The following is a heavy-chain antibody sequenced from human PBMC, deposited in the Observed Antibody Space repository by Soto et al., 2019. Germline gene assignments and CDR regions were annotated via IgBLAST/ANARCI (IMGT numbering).Heavy chain of an antibody. CDR2: IDYSGST. V-gene: IGHV4-39*01. D-gene: IGHD6-13*01. CDR3: ASHAYAKQQLVLDY. CDR1: GGSISSSSYY. J-gene: IGHJ4*02. Sequence: QLQLQESGPGLVKPSETLSLTCTVSGGSISSSSYYWGWIRQPPGKGLEWIGSIDYSGSTYYNPSLKSRGTISVDTSKNQFSLKLSSVTAADTAVYYCASHAYAKQQLVLDYWGQGTLVTVSS.